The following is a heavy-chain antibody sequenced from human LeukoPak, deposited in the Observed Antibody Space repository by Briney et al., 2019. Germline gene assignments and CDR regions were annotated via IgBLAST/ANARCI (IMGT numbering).Heavy chain of an antibody. J-gene: IGHJ6*02. CDR1: GGSFSGYY. CDR2: IYYSGST. D-gene: IGHD2-15*01. CDR3: ARQRYCSGGSCPGGGYYYYGMDV. V-gene: IGHV4-59*08. Sequence: SETLSLTCAVYGGSFSGYYWSWIRQPPGKGLEWIGYIYYSGSTNYNPSLKSRVTISVDTSKNQFSLKLSSVTAADTAVYYCARQRYCSGGSCPGGGYYYYGMDVWGQGTTVTVSS.